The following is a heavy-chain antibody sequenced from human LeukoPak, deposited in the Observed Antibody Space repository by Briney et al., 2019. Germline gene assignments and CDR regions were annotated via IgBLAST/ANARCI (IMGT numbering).Heavy chain of an antibody. V-gene: IGHV4-39*07. CDR3: ARGSGYVSGDY. CDR2: IYYSGST. J-gene: IGHJ4*02. D-gene: IGHD5-12*01. CDR1: GGSISSSSYY. Sequence: PSETLSLTCTVSGGSISSSSYYWGWIRQPPGKGLEWIGSIYYSGSTYYNPSLKSRVTISVDTSKNQFSLKLSSVTAADTAVYYCARGSGYVSGDYWGQGTLVTVSS.